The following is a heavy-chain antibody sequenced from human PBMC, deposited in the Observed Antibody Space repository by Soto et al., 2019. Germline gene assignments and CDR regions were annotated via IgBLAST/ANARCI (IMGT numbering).Heavy chain of an antibody. CDR2: IWHDGSNK. J-gene: IGHJ6*02. Sequence: QVQLVESGGGVVQPGRSLRLSCAASGFTFSSYGMHWVRQAPGKGLEWVAVIWHDGSNKYYADSVKGRFTISRDNSKNTLYLQMNSLRAEDTAVYYCAREMDYDSSGYALYYYYGMDVWGQGTTVTVSS. D-gene: IGHD3-22*01. CDR1: GFTFSSYG. V-gene: IGHV3-33*01. CDR3: AREMDYDSSGYALYYYYGMDV.